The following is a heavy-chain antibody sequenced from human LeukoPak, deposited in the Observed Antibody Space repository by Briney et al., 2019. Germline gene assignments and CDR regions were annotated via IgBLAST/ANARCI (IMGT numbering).Heavy chain of an antibody. CDR1: GFTFSNYW. CDR3: LRMGSSAYTLI. Sequence: GGSLRLSCAASGFTFSNYWMRWVRQAPGKGLVWVSRVSSDGSSTSYADSVKGRFTVSRDNAKNTLYLQMNSLRAEDTAVYYCLRMGSSAYTLIWGQGTLVTVSS. V-gene: IGHV3-74*01. D-gene: IGHD3-22*01. J-gene: IGHJ4*02. CDR2: VSSDGSST.